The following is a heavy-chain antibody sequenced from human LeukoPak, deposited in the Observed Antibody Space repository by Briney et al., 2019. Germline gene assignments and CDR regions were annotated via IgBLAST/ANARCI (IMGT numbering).Heavy chain of an antibody. CDR3: ARALSYYYGMDV. J-gene: IGHJ6*02. V-gene: IGHV3-33*01. Sequence: GRSLRFSCAASGFTFSSYGMHWVRQAPGKGLEWVAVIWYDGSNKYYADSVKGPFTISRDNSKTTLYLQMNSLGAEDKAVYYCARALSYYYGMDVWGQGTTVTVSS. CDR2: IWYDGSNK. CDR1: GFTFSSYG.